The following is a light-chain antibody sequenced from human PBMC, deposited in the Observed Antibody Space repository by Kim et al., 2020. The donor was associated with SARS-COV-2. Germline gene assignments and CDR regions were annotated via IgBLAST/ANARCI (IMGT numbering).Light chain of an antibody. J-gene: IGKJ3*01. CDR3: QQYEL. CDR2: DAS. Sequence: SSLSASVGDRVTITCQASQDISNYLNWYQQKPGKAPKLLIYDASNLETGVPSRFSGSGSGTDFTFTISSLQPEDIATYYCQQYELFGPGTKVDIK. V-gene: IGKV1-33*01. CDR1: QDISNY.